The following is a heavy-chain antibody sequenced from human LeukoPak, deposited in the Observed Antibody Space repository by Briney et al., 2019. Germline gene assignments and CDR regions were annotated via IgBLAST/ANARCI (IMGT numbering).Heavy chain of an antibody. D-gene: IGHD1-7*01. Sequence: PGGSLRLSCAASGYTFSSYWMRWVRQAPRKGLVWVSRINGDRSTTSYAHTLKGRVTISTDNATNTHYLQMTSLRVEDTAFYYCARSRNSGFDSWGQGTLVTVSS. V-gene: IGHV3-74*01. CDR2: INGDRSTT. J-gene: IGHJ4*02. CDR3: ARSRNSGFDS. CDR1: GYTFSSYW.